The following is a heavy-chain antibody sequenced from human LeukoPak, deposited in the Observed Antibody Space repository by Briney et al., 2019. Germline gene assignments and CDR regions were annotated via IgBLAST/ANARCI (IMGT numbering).Heavy chain of an antibody. CDR3: ARGGSYLGHCDY. Sequence: SETLSLTCTVSGGSISSYYWSWIRQPAGKGLEWIGRIYISGSTNYNPSLKSRVTMSVDTSKNQFSLKLSSVTAADTAVYYCARGGSYLGHCDYWGQGTLVTVSS. CDR1: GGSISSYY. CDR2: IYISGST. D-gene: IGHD1-26*01. J-gene: IGHJ4*02. V-gene: IGHV4-4*07.